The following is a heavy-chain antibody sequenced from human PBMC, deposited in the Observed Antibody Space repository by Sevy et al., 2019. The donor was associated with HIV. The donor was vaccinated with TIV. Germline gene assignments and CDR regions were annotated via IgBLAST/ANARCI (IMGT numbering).Heavy chain of an antibody. CDR3: ARPDLSGWYFDF. V-gene: IGHV3-48*01. CDR2: ISSSSDSSRTL. J-gene: IGHJ4*01. Sequence: GALRLSCVASGFTFSSYSMNWVRQAPGKGLEWVSYISSSSDSSRTLYYADSVKGRFSISRDNAKNSVHLQMTSLRVEDTALYYCARPDLSGWYFDFWGHGTLVTVSS. D-gene: IGHD6-19*01. CDR1: GFTFSSYS.